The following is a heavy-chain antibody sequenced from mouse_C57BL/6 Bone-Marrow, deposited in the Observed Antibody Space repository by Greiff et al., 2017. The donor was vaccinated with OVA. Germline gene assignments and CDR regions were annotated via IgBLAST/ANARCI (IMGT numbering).Heavy chain of an antibody. D-gene: IGHD2-14*01. V-gene: IGHV1-50*01. Sequence: QVQLQQPGAELVKPGASVKLSCKASGYTFTSYWMQWVKQRPGQGLEWIGEIDPSDSYTNYNQKFKGKATLTVDTSSSTAYMQLSSLTSEDSAVYYCARSGVPSDYWGQGTTLTVSS. J-gene: IGHJ2*01. CDR2: IDPSDSYT. CDR1: GYTFTSYW. CDR3: ARSGVPSDY.